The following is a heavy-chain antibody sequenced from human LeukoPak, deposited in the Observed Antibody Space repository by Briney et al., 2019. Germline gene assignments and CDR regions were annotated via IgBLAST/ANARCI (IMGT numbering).Heavy chain of an antibody. D-gene: IGHD6-13*01. Sequence: SVKVSCKASGGTFSSYAISWVRQAPGQGLEWMGRIIPILGIANYAQKFQGRVTITADKSTSTAYMELSSLRSEDTAVYYCARESTAGYNSSWYGFRNWGQGTLVSVSS. CDR3: ARESTAGYNSSWYGFRN. V-gene: IGHV1-69*04. J-gene: IGHJ1*01. CDR1: GGTFSSYA. CDR2: IIPILGIA.